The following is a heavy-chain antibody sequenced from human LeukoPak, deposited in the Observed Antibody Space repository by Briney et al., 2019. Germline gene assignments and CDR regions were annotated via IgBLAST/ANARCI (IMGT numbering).Heavy chain of an antibody. CDR3: VRDRPGYGAERFDY. CDR1: GFTFSSYD. V-gene: IGHV3-13*01. Sequence: PGGSLRLSCAASGFTFSSYDMHWVRQATGKGLEWVSAIGTAGDTYCPDSVKGRFTISRENAKNSLYLQMSSLRAEDAAVYYCVRDRPGYGAERFDYWGQGTLVTVSS. D-gene: IGHD4-17*01. CDR2: IGTAGDT. J-gene: IGHJ4*02.